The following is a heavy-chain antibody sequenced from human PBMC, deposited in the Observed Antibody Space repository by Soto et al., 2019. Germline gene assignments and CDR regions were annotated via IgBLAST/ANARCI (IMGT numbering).Heavy chain of an antibody. CDR3: AKARGSSPRWGYYHMDV. CDR2: VGGNSVST. D-gene: IGHD6-6*01. V-gene: IGHV3-23*01. Sequence: EVRLLDSGGDLIQPGGSLRLSCAASGFTFSSSAMSWVRQAPDKGLEWVSSVGGNSVSTFYADSVKGRFTISKDSSKNMLFLQMNSVRAEDTAVYYCAKARGSSPRWGYYHMDVCGIGTTVTVS. CDR1: GFTFSSSA. J-gene: IGHJ6*03.